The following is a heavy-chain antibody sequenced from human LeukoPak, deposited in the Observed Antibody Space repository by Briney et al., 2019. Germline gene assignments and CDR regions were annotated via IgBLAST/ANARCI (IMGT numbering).Heavy chain of an antibody. Sequence: ASVKVSCKASGYTFTSYDFKWGRQATGQWLEWMGWMNPNSGNTGYAQKFQGRVTMTRNTSISTAYMELSSLRSEDTAVYYCARGRYSSSWYVSWFDPWGQGTLVTVSS. D-gene: IGHD6-13*01. CDR2: MNPNSGNT. V-gene: IGHV1-8*02. CDR3: ARGRYSSSWYVSWFDP. CDR1: GYTFTSYD. J-gene: IGHJ5*02.